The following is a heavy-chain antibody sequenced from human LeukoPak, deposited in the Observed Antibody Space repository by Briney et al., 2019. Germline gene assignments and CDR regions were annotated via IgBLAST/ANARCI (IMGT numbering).Heavy chain of an antibody. CDR2: IYTSGST. Sequence: SETLSLTCAVYGVSFSGYFWSWIRQPAGKGLEWIGRIYTSGSTNYNPSLKSRVTMSVDTSKNQFSLKLSSVTAADTAVYYCARDRYYYDSSGSALDYWGQGTLVTVSS. J-gene: IGHJ4*02. CDR1: GVSFSGYF. V-gene: IGHV4-4*07. CDR3: ARDRYYYDSSGSALDY. D-gene: IGHD3-22*01.